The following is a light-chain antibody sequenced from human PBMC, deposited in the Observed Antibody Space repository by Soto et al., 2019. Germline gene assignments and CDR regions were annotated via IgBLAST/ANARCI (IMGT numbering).Light chain of an antibody. V-gene: IGKV3-15*01. CDR1: QSVSSD. CDR3: QQYYNWWT. CDR2: GAS. Sequence: EVVMTQSPDTLSVSPGERATLSCRASQSVSSDLAWYQKKPGQAPRLLMYGASTRATGIPARFSGSGSGTEFTLTISSLQSEDFAVYYCQQYYNWWTFGQGTKVEIK. J-gene: IGKJ1*01.